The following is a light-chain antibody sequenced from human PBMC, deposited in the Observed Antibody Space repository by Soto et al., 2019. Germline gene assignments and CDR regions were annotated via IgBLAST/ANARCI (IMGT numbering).Light chain of an antibody. CDR1: RGIGDR. Sequence: DIQMTQSPSSRSAVVGDRVTITFRASRGIGDRLAWFQQKPGKAPQFLIQAASNLQSGVPSRFSGSGSGTEFILSINSLQPEDIATYYCLQVSSFPRTFGQGTKVDIK. J-gene: IGKJ1*01. V-gene: IGKV1-12*01. CDR2: AAS. CDR3: LQVSSFPRT.